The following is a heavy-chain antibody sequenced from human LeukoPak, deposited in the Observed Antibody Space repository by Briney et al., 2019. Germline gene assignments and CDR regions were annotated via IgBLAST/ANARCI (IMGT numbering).Heavy chain of an antibody. CDR2: INHSGST. Sequence: SETLSLTCSVSGGSISGSSYYWGWIRQPPGKGPEWIGEINHSGSTNYNPSLKSRVTISVDTSKNQFSLKLSSVTAADTAVYYCANGHDYGEKWGQGTLVTVSS. CDR3: ANGHDYGEK. V-gene: IGHV4-39*07. CDR1: GGSISGSSYY. D-gene: IGHD4-17*01. J-gene: IGHJ4*02.